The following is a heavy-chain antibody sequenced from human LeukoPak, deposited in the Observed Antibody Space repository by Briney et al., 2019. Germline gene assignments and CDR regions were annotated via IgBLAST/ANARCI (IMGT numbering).Heavy chain of an antibody. CDR3: AGFSYDSSGFYDY. J-gene: IGHJ4*02. CDR2: INSGGYKT. V-gene: IGHV3-74*01. D-gene: IGHD3-22*01. Sequence: PGGSLRLSCAASGFTLSRYWTLWLRQAPGGGVVWVSCINSGGYKTSYADSVGRRVTIYRDNAKNTVYLQMNSLRAEDTAVYYCAGFSYDSSGFYDYWGQGTLVSVSS. CDR1: GFTLSRYW.